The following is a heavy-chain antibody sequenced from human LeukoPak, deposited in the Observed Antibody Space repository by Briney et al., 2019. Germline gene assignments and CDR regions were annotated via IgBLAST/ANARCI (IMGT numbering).Heavy chain of an antibody. CDR2: ISSSSSYI. J-gene: IGHJ4*02. D-gene: IGHD3-22*01. CDR3: AAYDSSGYSPDY. Sequence: GGSLRLSCAASGFTFSSYSMNWVRQAPGKGLEWVSSISSSSSYIYYADSVKGRFTISRDNAKNSLYLQMNSLRAKDTAVYYCAAYDSSGYSPDYWGQGTLVTVSS. V-gene: IGHV3-21*01. CDR1: GFTFSSYS.